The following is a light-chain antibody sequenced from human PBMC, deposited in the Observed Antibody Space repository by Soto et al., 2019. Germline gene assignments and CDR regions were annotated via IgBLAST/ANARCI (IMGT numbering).Light chain of an antibody. CDR2: GAS. J-gene: IGKJ3*01. CDR3: QQYGSSPFT. V-gene: IGKV3-20*01. CDR1: QSVSSN. Sequence: DIVLPQSPGTLSLSPGERATLSCRASQSVSSNLAWYQQKPGQAPRLLIYGASSRATDIPDRFSGSGSGTDFTLTIRRLGPEDSAVYYCQQYGSSPFTCGPGTKVDIK.